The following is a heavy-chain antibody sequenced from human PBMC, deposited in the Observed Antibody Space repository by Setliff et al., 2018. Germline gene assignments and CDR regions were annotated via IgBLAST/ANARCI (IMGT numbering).Heavy chain of an antibody. J-gene: IGHJ6*02. Sequence: PGVSLRLSCSVSGITFMNAWMTWVRQAPGKGPAWVGSIQSSREGATSDYGAPAKGGFTISRDNAKNSLSLQMNSLRTEDTAVYDCARDGVFYAMDYWGQGTTVTVSS. V-gene: IGHV3-15*01. D-gene: IGHD3-10*01. CDR2: IQSSREGATS. CDR3: ARDGVFYAMDY. CDR1: GITFMNAW.